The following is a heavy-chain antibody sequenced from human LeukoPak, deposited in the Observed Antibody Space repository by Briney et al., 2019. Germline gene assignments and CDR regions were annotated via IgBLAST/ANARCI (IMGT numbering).Heavy chain of an antibody. CDR3: ARAPVEMATIRVFD. CDR2: IIPILGIA. CDR1: GYSFTGHY. D-gene: IGHD5-24*01. J-gene: IGHJ4*02. V-gene: IGHV1-69*04. Sequence: SVKVSCKASGYSFTGHYMHWVRQAPGQGLEWMGRIIPILGIANYAQRFQGRVTITADKSTSTAYMELSSLRSEDTAVYYCARAPVEMATIRVFDWGQGTLVTVSS.